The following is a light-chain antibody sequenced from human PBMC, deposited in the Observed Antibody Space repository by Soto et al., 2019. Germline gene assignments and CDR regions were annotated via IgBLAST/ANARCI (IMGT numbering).Light chain of an antibody. CDR1: SSDVGGYNY. J-gene: IGLJ1*01. Sequence: QSALTQPPSASGSPGQSVTISCTGTSSDVGGYNYVSWYQQHPGKAPKLMIYEVSKRPSGVPDRFFGSKSGNTASLTVSGLQAEDEADYYCSSYAGSTVVFGTGTKLTVL. CDR2: EVS. V-gene: IGLV2-8*01. CDR3: SSYAGSTVV.